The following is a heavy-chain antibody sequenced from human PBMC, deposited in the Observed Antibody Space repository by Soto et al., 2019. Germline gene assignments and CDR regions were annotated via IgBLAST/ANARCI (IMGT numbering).Heavy chain of an antibody. J-gene: IGHJ6*02. D-gene: IGHD5-18*01. CDR1: GGTFSKDA. CDR2: LIPVFGSP. Sequence: QVQLVQSGAEVKKPGSSVTVSCKTSGGTFSKDAINWVRQAPGQGLEWMGLLIPVFGSPIYAQKFQGRIRRTADESTSQAFMDLSSLRSEDTAVYYCTRVLGYTFEPGKTRYYAMDVWGQGTTVSVSS. CDR3: TRVLGYTFEPGKTRYYAMDV. V-gene: IGHV1-69*01.